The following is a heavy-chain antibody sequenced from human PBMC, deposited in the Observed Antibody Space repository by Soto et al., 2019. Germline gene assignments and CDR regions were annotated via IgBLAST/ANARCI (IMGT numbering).Heavy chain of an antibody. CDR1: GYIFVNYG. V-gene: IGHV1-18*01. Sequence: QVQLVQSGDEVKKRGASVKVSCKASGYIFVNYGIAWVRQAPGQGLEWMGWISPYTGNTHSATKVQGRLTMTTDTSTSTAYMDLGSLISDDTAVYYCVMVDNYVTPTPQDVWGQGTTVTVSS. J-gene: IGHJ6*02. CDR2: ISPYTGNT. D-gene: IGHD3-16*01. CDR3: VMVDNYVTPTPQDV.